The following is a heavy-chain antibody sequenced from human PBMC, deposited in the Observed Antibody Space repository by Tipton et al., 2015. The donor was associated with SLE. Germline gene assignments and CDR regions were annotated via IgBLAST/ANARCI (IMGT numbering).Heavy chain of an antibody. CDR3: ARGEFVVVAAATYYYYGMDV. J-gene: IGHJ6*02. Sequence: TLSLTCAVYGGSFSGYYWSWIRQPPGKGLEWIGEINHSGSTNYNPSLKSRVTISVDTSKNQFSLKLSSVTAADTAVYYCARGEFVVVAAATYYYYGMDVWGQGTTVTVSS. D-gene: IGHD2-15*01. V-gene: IGHV4-34*01. CDR2: INHSGST. CDR1: GGSFSGYY.